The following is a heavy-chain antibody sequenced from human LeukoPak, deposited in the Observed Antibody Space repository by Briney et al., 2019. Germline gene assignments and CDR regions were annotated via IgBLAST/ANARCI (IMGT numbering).Heavy chain of an antibody. Sequence: GGSLRLSCAASGFTFSSYWMSWVRQAPGKGLEWVANIKKDGSEKYYVDSVKGRFTISRDDAKTSLYLQMNSLRAEDTAVYYCARDLSGVTGYTYGRGIDYWGQGTLVTVSS. J-gene: IGHJ4*02. V-gene: IGHV3-7*01. CDR1: GFTFSSYW. CDR2: IKKDGSEK. CDR3: ARDLSGVTGYTYGRGIDY. D-gene: IGHD5-18*01.